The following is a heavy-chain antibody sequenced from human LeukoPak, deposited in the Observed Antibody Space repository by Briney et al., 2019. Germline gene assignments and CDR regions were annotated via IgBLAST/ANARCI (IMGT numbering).Heavy chain of an antibody. J-gene: IGHJ6*02. CDR3: ARSPVWSSGWVSPYYGMDV. CDR1: GFTFSSYG. CDR2: IWYDGNNK. Sequence: GGFLRLSCAASGFTFSSYGMHWVRQAPGKGLEWVAVIWYDGNNKYYADSVKGRFTISRDNSKNTLSLQMNSLRAEDTAVYYCARSPVWSSGWVSPYYGMDVWGQGTTVTVSS. V-gene: IGHV3-33*01. D-gene: IGHD6-19*01.